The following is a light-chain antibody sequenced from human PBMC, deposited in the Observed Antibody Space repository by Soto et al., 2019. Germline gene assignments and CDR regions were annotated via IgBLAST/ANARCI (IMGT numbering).Light chain of an antibody. J-gene: IGKJ1*01. Sequence: DIQMTQSPSSLSASIGDRVTITCRASQSITTWLAWFQQKPGKAPKLLICKASSLESGVPSRFSGSGSETEFTLTISSLQPDDFATYYCQQSNSYWTFGQGTKVDIK. V-gene: IGKV1-5*03. CDR2: KAS. CDR3: QQSNSYWT. CDR1: QSITTW.